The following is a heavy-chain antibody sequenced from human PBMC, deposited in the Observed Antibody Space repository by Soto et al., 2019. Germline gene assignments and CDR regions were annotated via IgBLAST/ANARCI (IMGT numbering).Heavy chain of an antibody. D-gene: IGHD5-18*01. J-gene: IGHJ6*02. Sequence: EVQLLESGGDLVQPGGSLRLSCAASGFPFSNYDMSWVRQAPGKGLEWVSAISSDGGSTYYADSVKGRFTISRDNSKNTLYLKMNSLSAEDTAIDYCANRDTSMIMSYYYGLDVWGQGTTVTVYS. CDR3: ANRDTSMIMSYYYGLDV. CDR1: GFPFSNYD. CDR2: ISSDGGST. V-gene: IGHV3-23*01.